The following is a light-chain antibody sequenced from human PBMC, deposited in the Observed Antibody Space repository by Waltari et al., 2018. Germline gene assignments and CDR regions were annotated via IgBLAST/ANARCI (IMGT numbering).Light chain of an antibody. CDR2: RNS. CDR1: TPNIESNS. V-gene: IGLV1-47*01. CDR3: ASWDDSLSPYVV. J-gene: IGLJ3*02. Sequence: QSVLTPPPSASGTPGQRVTTPCSGSTPNIESNSAYWLKQLPGTAPKPLIYRNSQRPSGVPDRFSGSKSGTSASLAISGLRSEDEADYYCASWDDSLSPYVVFGGGTKLTVL.